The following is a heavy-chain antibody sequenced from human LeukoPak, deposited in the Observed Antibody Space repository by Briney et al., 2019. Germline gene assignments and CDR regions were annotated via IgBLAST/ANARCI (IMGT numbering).Heavy chain of an antibody. CDR2: ISGDSRYI. D-gene: IGHD2-2*01. CDR1: GFTFSSYS. Sequence: GGSLRLSCAASGFTFSSYSMNWVRQAPGKGLEWVSAISGDSRYIYYADSVRGRFTISRDNAENSLYLQMNSLRVEDTAVYYCARAPTVLVGYCSSSSCQADYWGQGTLVAVSS. V-gene: IGHV3-21*01. J-gene: IGHJ4*02. CDR3: ARAPTVLVGYCSSSSCQADY.